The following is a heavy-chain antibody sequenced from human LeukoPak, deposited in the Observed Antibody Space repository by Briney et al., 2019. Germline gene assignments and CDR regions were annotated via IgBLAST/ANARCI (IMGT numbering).Heavy chain of an antibody. CDR3: ARLYSSSSGLRASDY. D-gene: IGHD6-6*01. CDR2: ISSSGSTI. V-gene: IGHV3-48*03. J-gene: IGHJ4*02. CDR1: GFTFSSYE. Sequence: GGSLRLSCAASGFTFSSYEMNWVRQAPGKGLEWVSYISSSGSTIFYADSVKGRFTISRDNAENSLYLQMNSLRAEDTAVYYCARLYSSSSGLRASDYWGQGTLVTVSS.